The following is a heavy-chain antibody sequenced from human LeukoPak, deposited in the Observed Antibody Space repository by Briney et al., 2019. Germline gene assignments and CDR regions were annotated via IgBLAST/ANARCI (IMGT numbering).Heavy chain of an antibody. V-gene: IGHV3-21*04. Sequence: GGSLRLSCAASGFTFSSYSMNWVRQAPGKGLEWVSSISSSSSYIYYADSVKGRFTISRDNAKNSLYLQMNSLRAEDTAVYYCARAVSSTSGSFDLWGRGTLVTVSS. D-gene: IGHD3-10*01. CDR2: ISSSSSYI. CDR1: GFTFSSYS. CDR3: ARAVSSTSGSFDL. J-gene: IGHJ2*01.